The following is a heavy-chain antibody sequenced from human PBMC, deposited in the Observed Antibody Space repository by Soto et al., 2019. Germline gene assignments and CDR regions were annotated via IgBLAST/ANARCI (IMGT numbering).Heavy chain of an antibody. D-gene: IGHD2-2*02. J-gene: IGHJ4*02. V-gene: IGHV4-59*01. CDR2: IYYSGST. Sequence: SETLSLTCAVYGGSFSGYYWSWIRQPPGKGLEWIGYIYYSGSTNYSPSLRSRVTISVDTSKNQFSVKLSSVTAADTAVYYCARLQYPPIRADYWGQGTLVTVS. CDR3: ARLQYPPIRADY. CDR1: GGSFSGYY.